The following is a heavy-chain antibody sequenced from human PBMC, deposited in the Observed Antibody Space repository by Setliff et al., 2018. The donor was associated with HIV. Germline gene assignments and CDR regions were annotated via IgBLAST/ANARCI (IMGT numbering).Heavy chain of an antibody. J-gene: IGHJ4*02. CDR2: FHHTGTT. Sequence: SETLSLTCSVSGYSINTAYYWGWIRQSPGKGLEWIGGFHHTGTTRYSPSLRSRISISIDASKNKFSLQLSSVTAADTAVYYCARQSTTSRDFDSWGQGTLVTVSS. CDR3: ARQSTTSRDFDS. V-gene: IGHV4-38-2*01. D-gene: IGHD2-2*01. CDR1: GYSINTAYY.